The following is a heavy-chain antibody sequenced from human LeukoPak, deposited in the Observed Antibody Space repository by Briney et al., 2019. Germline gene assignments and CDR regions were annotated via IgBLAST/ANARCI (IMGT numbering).Heavy chain of an antibody. Sequence: KAGESLKISCKGSGYSFTSYWIGWVRQMPGKGLEWMGIIYPGDSDTRYSPSFQGQVTISADKSISTAYLQRSSLKASDTAMYYCARAKAYYYYYMDVWGKGTTVTVSS. CDR3: ARAKAYYYYYMDV. CDR1: GYSFTSYW. J-gene: IGHJ6*03. V-gene: IGHV5-51*01. CDR2: IYPGDSDT.